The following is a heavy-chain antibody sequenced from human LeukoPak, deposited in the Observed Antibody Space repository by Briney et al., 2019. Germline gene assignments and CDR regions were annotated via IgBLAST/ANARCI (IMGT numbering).Heavy chain of an antibody. CDR2: LNPKIGDT. J-gene: IGHJ4*02. CDR3: VRDIWGTYDY. D-gene: IGHD3-16*01. Sequence: ASVKVSCKASGYRFSDRSDYNLHWVRQAPGQGPEWVGRLNPKIGDTYYAQKFQGRVTFTGDTSINTVYMELSSLRSDDTAMYYCVRDIWGTYDYWGQGTLVTVSS. V-gene: IGHV1-2*06. CDR1: GYRFSDRSDYN.